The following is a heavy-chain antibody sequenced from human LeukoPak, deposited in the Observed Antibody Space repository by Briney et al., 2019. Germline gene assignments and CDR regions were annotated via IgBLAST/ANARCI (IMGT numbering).Heavy chain of an antibody. V-gene: IGHV4-59*08. CDR3: ARGRWLRLPDY. CDR2: IYYSGST. J-gene: IGHJ4*02. D-gene: IGHD5-24*01. Sequence: PSETLSLTCTVSGGSISNYFWSWIRQPPGKGLEWIGYIYYSGSTDYNPSLKSRVTISIDTSKNQFSLKLSSVTAADTAVYYCARGRWLRLPDYWGQGTLVTVSS. CDR1: GGSISNYF.